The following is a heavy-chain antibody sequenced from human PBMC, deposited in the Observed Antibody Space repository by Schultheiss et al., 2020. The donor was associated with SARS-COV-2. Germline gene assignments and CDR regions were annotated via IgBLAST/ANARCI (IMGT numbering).Heavy chain of an antibody. CDR2: IYYSGST. J-gene: IGHJ4*02. CDR3: ASSPITTVTNYFDY. V-gene: IGHV4-31*03. D-gene: IGHD4-17*01. CDR1: GGSISSGGYY. Sequence: SQTLSLTCTVSGGSISSGGYYWSWIRQHPGKGLEWIGYIYYSGSTYYNPSLKSRVTISVDTSKNQFSLKLSSVTAADTAVYYCASSPITTVTNYFDYWGQGTLVTVSS.